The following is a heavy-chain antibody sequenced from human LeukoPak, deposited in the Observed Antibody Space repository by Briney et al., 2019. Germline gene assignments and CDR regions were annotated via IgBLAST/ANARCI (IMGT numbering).Heavy chain of an antibody. V-gene: IGHV1-46*01. Sequence: ASVKVSCKASGGTFSSYAISWVRQAPGQGLEWMGIINPSGGSTSYAQKFQGRVTMTRDTSTSTVYMELSSLRSEDTAVYYCARLGSGADYWGQGTLVTVSS. J-gene: IGHJ4*02. CDR3: ARLGSGADY. CDR1: GGTFSSYA. CDR2: INPSGGST. D-gene: IGHD3-10*01.